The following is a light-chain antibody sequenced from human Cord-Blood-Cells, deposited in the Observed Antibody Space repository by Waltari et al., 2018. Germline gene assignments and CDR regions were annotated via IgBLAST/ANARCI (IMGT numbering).Light chain of an antibody. CDR2: AAY. V-gene: IGKV1-12*01. CDR3: QQAKSFPIT. CDR1: QGIDNW. Sequence: DIQMTQSPSSVAASLGDRITIPWRASQGIDNWLTWYQQKPGKAPKLLISAAYNLHSGVPSRFSGSRSETDFTLTINNLQPEDFATYFCQQAKSFPITFGQGTQLEIK. J-gene: IGKJ5*01.